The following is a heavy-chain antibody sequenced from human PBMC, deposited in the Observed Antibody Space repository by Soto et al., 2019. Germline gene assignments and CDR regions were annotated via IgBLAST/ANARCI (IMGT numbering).Heavy chain of an antibody. J-gene: IGHJ4*02. D-gene: IGHD4-17*01. Sequence: GESLKISCKGSGYSFASYWIVWVRQMPGKGLEWLGIIYPSDSNTKYNPALQGQVTISADKSISTAYLQWSSLKASDTAMYYCARHLSYGDYVDYWGQGTLVTVSS. CDR1: GYSFASYW. V-gene: IGHV5-51*01. CDR2: IYPSDSNT. CDR3: ARHLSYGDYVDY.